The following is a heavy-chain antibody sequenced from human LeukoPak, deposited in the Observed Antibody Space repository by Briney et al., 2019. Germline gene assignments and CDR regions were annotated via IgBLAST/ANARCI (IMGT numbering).Heavy chain of an antibody. Sequence: VASVKVSCKASGYTFTSYGISWVRQAPGQGLEWMGWISAYNGNTNYAQKLQGRVTMTTDTSTSTAYMELRSLRSDDTAVYYCATFNQLLERPPPYFDYWGQGTLVTVSS. CDR2: ISAYNGNT. V-gene: IGHV1-18*01. CDR3: ATFNQLLERPPPYFDY. D-gene: IGHD2-2*01. CDR1: GYTFTSYG. J-gene: IGHJ4*02.